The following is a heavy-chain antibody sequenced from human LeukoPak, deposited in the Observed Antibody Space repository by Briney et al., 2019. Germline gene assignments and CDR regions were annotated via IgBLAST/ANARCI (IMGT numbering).Heavy chain of an antibody. CDR2: IRSEAYRGTT. Sequence: GGSLRLSCTASGFTFGDHAMSWVRQAPGKGLEWVGFIRSEAYRGTTEYAPSVKGRFTISRDDSKSIAYLQMNSLKAEDTAVDYCTKRPKTLWIQNGMEVWGQGTTVTVSS. D-gene: IGHD5-18*01. J-gene: IGHJ6*02. CDR1: GFTFGDHA. CDR3: TKRPKTLWIQNGMEV. V-gene: IGHV3-49*04.